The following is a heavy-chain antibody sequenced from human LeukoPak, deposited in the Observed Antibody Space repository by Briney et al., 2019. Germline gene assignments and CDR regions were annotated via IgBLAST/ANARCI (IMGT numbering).Heavy chain of an antibody. D-gene: IGHD4-23*01. CDR2: LFYSGST. CDR3: ARDSAGVGTGTAYFDY. CDR1: GGSISSSSYY. J-gene: IGHJ4*02. V-gene: IGHV4-39*02. Sequence: AETLSLTCTVSGGSISSSSYYWGWIRQPPGKGLEWIASLFYSGSTFYNSSLKSRVTISVDTSNNPLSLKLSSVTAADTAVYYCARDSAGVGTGTAYFDYWGQGTLVTVSS.